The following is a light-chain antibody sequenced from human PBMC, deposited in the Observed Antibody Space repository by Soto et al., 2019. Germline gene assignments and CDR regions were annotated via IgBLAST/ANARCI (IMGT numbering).Light chain of an antibody. V-gene: IGKV3-15*01. Sequence: EIVMTQSPDSMSVSPGDGATLSSRASQSVASNVAWYQQKPGQGPRLLIHGASTRAVGVPARFSGSGSGTDFTLTISSLQSEDFAVYYCQQYHNWPPQYTFGQGTKLQIK. CDR1: QSVASN. CDR3: QQYHNWPPQYT. J-gene: IGKJ2*01. CDR2: GAS.